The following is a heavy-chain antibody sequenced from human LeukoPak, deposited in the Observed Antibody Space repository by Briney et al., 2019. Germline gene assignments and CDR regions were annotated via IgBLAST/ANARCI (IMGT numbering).Heavy chain of an antibody. CDR1: GYSISSGYY. CDR3: ARDYSSGSLGGMDV. Sequence: SETLSLTCTVSGYSISSGYYWSWIRQPPGKGLEWIGYIYYSGSTNYNPSLKSRVTISVDTSKNQFSLKLSSVTAADTAVYYCARDYSSGSLGGMDVWGQGTTVTVSS. V-gene: IGHV4-61*01. J-gene: IGHJ6*02. CDR2: IYYSGST. D-gene: IGHD6-19*01.